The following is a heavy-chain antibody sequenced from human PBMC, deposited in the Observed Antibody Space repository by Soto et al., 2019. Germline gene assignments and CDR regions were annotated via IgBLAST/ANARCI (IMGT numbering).Heavy chain of an antibody. CDR3: APGWDMATFCTD. CDR1: GFTFGSYA. J-gene: IGHJ4*02. D-gene: IGHD5-12*01. CDR2: ISGGDTT. V-gene: IGHV3-23*01. Sequence: EVQLLESGGGLVKPGGSLRLTCVATGFTFGSYAMSWVRQAPGQGLDWVSTISGGDTTQYAESVKGRFTISRDKAKTTLYLQMTTLRVEDTAVSYCAPGWDMATFCTDWGQGTLVTVSS.